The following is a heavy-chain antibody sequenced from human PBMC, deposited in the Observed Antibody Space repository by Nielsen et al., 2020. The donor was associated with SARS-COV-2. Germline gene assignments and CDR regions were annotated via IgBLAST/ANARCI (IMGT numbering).Heavy chain of an antibody. CDR2: INHSGST. D-gene: IGHD2-2*01. CDR1: GGSFRGYY. CDR3: ARGRIVVVPVAWFDP. J-gene: IGHJ5*02. Sequence: SETLSLTCAVYGGSFRGYYWSWIRQPPGKGLEWIGEINHSGSTNYNPSLKSRVTISVDTSKNQFSLKLSSVTAADTAVYYCARGRIVVVPVAWFDPWGQGTLVTVSS. V-gene: IGHV4-34*01.